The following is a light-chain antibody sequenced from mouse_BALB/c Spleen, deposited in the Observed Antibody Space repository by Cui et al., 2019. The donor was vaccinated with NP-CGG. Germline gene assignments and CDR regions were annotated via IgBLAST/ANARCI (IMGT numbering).Light chain of an antibody. Sequence: DGDMAQTPLHMSVTIGQSASISCKSSKSLLDSDGKTYLNWLLQRPGQSPKRLIYLVSKLDSGVPDRVTGSGSGTDFTLKISRVEAEDLGVYYCWQGRHFPRTFGGGTKLVIK. CDR1: KSLLDSDGKTY. J-gene: IGKJ1*01. CDR3: WQGRHFPRT. CDR2: LVS. V-gene: IGKV1-135*01.